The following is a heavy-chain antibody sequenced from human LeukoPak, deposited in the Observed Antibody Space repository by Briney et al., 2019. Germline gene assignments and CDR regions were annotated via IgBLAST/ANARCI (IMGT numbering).Heavy chain of an antibody. CDR1: GFAFRSYY. V-gene: IGHV3-7*01. Sequence: PGGSLRLSCAASGFAFRSYYMSWFRRAPGKGLEWVANINQDGSEKFYAGSVRGRFTISRDNAKNSLYLQMNSLRAEDTAVYYCASSSRCWGQGTLVTVSS. D-gene: IGHD6-13*01. J-gene: IGHJ4*02. CDR2: INQDGSEK. CDR3: ASSSRC.